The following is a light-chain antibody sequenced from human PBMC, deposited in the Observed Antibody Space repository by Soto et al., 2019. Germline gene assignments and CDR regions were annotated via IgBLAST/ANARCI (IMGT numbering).Light chain of an antibody. Sequence: DILMTQSPSTLSASVGDRVTITCRASQSISSWLAWYQYKSGKAPQLLIYDVSTVESGVPSRFSGSGFGTEFSLTISSQQPEDFATYYCQEYESHLRTFGPGTKVEIK. J-gene: IGKJ1*01. CDR3: QEYESHLRT. CDR2: DVS. V-gene: IGKV1-5*01. CDR1: QSISSW.